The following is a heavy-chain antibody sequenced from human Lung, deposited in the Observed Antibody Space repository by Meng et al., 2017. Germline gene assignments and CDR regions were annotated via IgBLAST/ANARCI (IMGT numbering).Heavy chain of an antibody. J-gene: IGHJ4*02. D-gene: IGHD2-8*02. Sequence: QVQLVQSGAEIKKPGASVKVSCKASADTFANYAISWVRQAPGQGLEWMGRISTHNGNTNYALKLQGRVTVTTDTSTSTAYMELRNLRSDDTAIYYCATARFSFLLGFDYWGQGTLVTVPS. CDR2: ISTHNGNT. CDR3: ATARFSFLLGFDY. CDR1: ADTFANYA. V-gene: IGHV1-18*01.